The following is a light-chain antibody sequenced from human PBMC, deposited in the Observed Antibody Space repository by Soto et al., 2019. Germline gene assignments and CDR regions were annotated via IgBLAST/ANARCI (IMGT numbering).Light chain of an antibody. Sequence: QSVLTQPPSASGTPGQRVTISCSGGSSNIGSNTVSWYQQLPGAAPKLLISISNERPSGVPDRFSGSKSGTSASLAISGLQSEDESEYYCAAWDDSLNGPVFGGWTKLTVL. CDR3: AAWDDSLNGPV. V-gene: IGLV1-44*01. CDR2: ISN. CDR1: SSNIGSNT. J-gene: IGLJ2*01.